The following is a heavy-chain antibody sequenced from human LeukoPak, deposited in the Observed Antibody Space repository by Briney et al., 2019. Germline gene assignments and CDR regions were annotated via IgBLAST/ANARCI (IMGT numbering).Heavy chain of an antibody. CDR3: ARELVRGEEGEDF. Sequence: PSETLSLTCTVSGGSISSSSYYWGWIRQPPGKGLEWIGSIYYSGSTYYNPSLKSRVTISVDTSKNQFSLKLSSVTAADTAVYYCARELVRGEEGEDFWGQGTLVTVSS. D-gene: IGHD3-10*01. CDR1: GGSISSSSYY. V-gene: IGHV4-39*07. CDR2: IYYSGST. J-gene: IGHJ4*02.